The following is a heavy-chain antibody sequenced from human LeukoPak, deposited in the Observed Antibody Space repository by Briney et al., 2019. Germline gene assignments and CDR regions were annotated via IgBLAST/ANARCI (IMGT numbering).Heavy chain of an antibody. J-gene: IGHJ4*02. Sequence: GGSLRLSCAASGFTFSSYAMSWVRQAPGKGLEWVSAISGSGGSTYYADSVKGRFTISRDNSKNTLHLQMNSLRAEDTAVYYCAKDRGVYGSGSSSYYFDYWGQGTLVTVSS. D-gene: IGHD3-10*01. CDR2: ISGSGGST. CDR3: AKDRGVYGSGSSSYYFDY. V-gene: IGHV3-23*01. CDR1: GFTFSSYA.